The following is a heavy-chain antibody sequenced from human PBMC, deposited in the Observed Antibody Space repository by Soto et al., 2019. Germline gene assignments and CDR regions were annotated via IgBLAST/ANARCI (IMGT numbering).Heavy chain of an antibody. CDR2: VSYSGIT. J-gene: IGHJ5*01. V-gene: IGHV4-39*01. Sequence: QPSGKGLEWVGSVSYSGITFYNPSLKNRVTISVDTSKNQFSLVLTSVTAADTSVYYSARQQISARSRHSWG. CDR3: ARQQISARSRHS. D-gene: IGHD3-3*02.